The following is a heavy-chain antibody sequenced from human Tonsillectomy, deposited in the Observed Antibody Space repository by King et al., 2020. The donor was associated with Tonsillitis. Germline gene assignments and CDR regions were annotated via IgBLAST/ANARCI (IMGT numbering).Heavy chain of an antibody. Sequence: MQLVQSGAEVKKPGESLKISCKGAGYSFTSYWVAWVRQMPGKGLEWMGVIYPGDSDTAYGPSFQGQVTISADKSVSTAYLQWSSLKASDTAIYYCARSTLSDFDHWGQGTLVTVSS. CDR2: IYPGDSDT. D-gene: IGHD3-10*01. V-gene: IGHV5-51*01. CDR3: ARSTLSDFDH. J-gene: IGHJ4*02. CDR1: GYSFTSYW.